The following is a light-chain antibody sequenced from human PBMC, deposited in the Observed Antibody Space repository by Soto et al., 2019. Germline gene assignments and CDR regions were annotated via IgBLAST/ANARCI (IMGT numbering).Light chain of an antibody. CDR2: GSS. V-gene: IGKV3-20*01. CDR3: QLYGSSPPYT. Sequence: EVVLTQSPGTLSLSPGERATLSCRASQSVSNNYFSWYQQKPGQAPRLLIFGSSDRATGIPDRFSGSGSGRNVTLNISRLEHEDYAVYYCQLYGSSPPYTFGQGTKLEIK. J-gene: IGKJ2*01. CDR1: QSVSNNY.